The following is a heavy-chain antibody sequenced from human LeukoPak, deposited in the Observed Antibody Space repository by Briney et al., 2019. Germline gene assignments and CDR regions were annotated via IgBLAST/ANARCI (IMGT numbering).Heavy chain of an antibody. CDR2: IYYSGST. Sequence: ASETLSLTCTVSGGSISSYYWSWIPQPPGKGLEWIGYIYYSGSTNYNPSLKSRVTISVDTSKNQFSLKLSSVTAADTAVYYCARRHSSSWYRVDWFDPWGQGTLVTVSS. V-gene: IGHV4-59*08. CDR3: ARRHSSSWYRVDWFDP. D-gene: IGHD6-13*01. J-gene: IGHJ5*02. CDR1: GGSISSYY.